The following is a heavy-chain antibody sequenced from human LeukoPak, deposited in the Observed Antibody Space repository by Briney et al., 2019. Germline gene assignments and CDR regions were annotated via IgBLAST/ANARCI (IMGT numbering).Heavy chain of an antibody. CDR3: AELGITMIGGV. Sequence: GGSLRLSCAASGFTFSSYEMNWLRQAPGKGLEWVSYISSSGSTIYYADSVKGRFTLSRDNAKYSLYLQMNSLRADDTAVDYCAELGITMIGGVWGKGTTVTISS. CDR1: GFTFSSYE. J-gene: IGHJ6*04. D-gene: IGHD3-10*02. CDR2: ISSSGSTI. V-gene: IGHV3-48*03.